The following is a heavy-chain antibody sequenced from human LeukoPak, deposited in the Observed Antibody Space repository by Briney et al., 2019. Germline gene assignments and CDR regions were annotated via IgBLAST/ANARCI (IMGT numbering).Heavy chain of an antibody. CDR3: VRDLVVYGNIDY. D-gene: IGHD2-8*02. V-gene: IGHV4-38-2*02. J-gene: IGHJ4*02. CDR1: GYSISSGYY. Sequence: SETLSLTCSVSGYSISSGYYWGWVRQSPGKGLEWIGTIYHSGTTYYNPSIKSRLSISMDTSKNQFSLKLTSVTAADTAVYFCVRDLVVYGNIDYWGQGTLVTVSS. CDR2: IYHSGTT.